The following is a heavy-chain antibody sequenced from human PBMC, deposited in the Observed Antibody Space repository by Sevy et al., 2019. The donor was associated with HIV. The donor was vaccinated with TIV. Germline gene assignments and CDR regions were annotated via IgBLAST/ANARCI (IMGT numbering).Heavy chain of an antibody. V-gene: IGHV4-39*01. CDR3: ARAMVGLVGSSWYGLDY. J-gene: IGHJ4*01. CDR1: CGSISSSSYY. D-gene: IGHD6-13*01. CDR2: IYYSGST. Sequence: SETLSLTCTVSCGSISSSSYYWGWIRQPPGKGLEWIGTIYYSGSTYYNPSLKSRVTISVDRSKNQCSLKLSAVTAADTAVYYCARAMVGLVGSSWYGLDYWGQGTLVTVSS.